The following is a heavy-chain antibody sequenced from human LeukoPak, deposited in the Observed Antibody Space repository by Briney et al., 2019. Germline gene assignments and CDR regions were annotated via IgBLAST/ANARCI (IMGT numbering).Heavy chain of an antibody. CDR3: ARDTKDY. D-gene: IGHD2-2*01. CDR1: GFRFSGYA. J-gene: IGHJ4*02. CDR2: ISYDGRRK. Sequence: GGSLRLSCVASGFRFSGYAIHWVRQAPGKGLEWVALISYDGRRKDYADSVKGRFTIDRDNSKNSLYLQMNSLRAEDTGVYFCARDTKDYWGQGTLVVVSS. V-gene: IGHV3-30*04.